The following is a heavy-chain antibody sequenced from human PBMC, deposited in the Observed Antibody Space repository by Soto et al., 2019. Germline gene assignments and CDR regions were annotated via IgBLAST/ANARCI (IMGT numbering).Heavy chain of an antibody. Sequence: PGGSLRLSCAASGFTFSSYWMHWVRQAPGKGLVWVSRINSDGSSTSYADSVKGRFTISRDNAKNTLYLQMNSLRAEDTAVYYCARDLQYYDILTGYWPYYYYGMDVWGQGTTVTVSS. D-gene: IGHD3-9*01. CDR3: ARDLQYYDILTGYWPYYYYGMDV. V-gene: IGHV3-74*01. CDR1: GFTFSSYW. J-gene: IGHJ6*02. CDR2: INSDGSST.